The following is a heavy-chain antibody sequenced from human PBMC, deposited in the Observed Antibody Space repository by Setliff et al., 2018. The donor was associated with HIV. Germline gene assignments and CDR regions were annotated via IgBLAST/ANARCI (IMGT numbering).Heavy chain of an antibody. CDR3: ARDPYWAEGFFDY. J-gene: IGHJ4*02. CDR1: GFIFNAYT. V-gene: IGHV3-21*01. CDR2: ISSSGNFI. Sequence: PSETLSLTCAASGFIFNAYTMVWVRQAPGKGLEWVSSISSSGNFIYYTDSVKGRFTSSRDNAKNSLFLQMDSLRGEDTAVYYCARDPYWAEGFFDYWGPGTVVTVSS. D-gene: IGHD2-15*01.